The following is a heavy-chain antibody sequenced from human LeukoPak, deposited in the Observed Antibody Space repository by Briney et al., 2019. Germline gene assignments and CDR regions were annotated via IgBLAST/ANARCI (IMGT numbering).Heavy chain of an antibody. J-gene: IGHJ4*02. CDR1: GFTVSSNY. D-gene: IGHD5-24*01. CDR3: AREGIRTGRDGYYDY. CDR2: IYSGGST. V-gene: IGHV3-53*01. Sequence: PGGYLRLSCAASGFTVSSNYMSWVRQAPGKGLEWVSVIYSGGSTYYADSVKGRFTISRDNSKNTLYLQMNSLRAEDTAVYYCAREGIRTGRDGYYDYWGQGTLVTVSS.